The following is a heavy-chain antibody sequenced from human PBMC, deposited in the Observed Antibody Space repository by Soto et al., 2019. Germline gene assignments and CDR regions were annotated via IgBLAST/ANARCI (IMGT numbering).Heavy chain of an antibody. Sequence: SETLSLTCAVYGGSFRGYYWSWIRQPPGKGLEWIGEINHSGSTNYNPSLKSRVTISVDTSKNQFSLKLSSVTAADTAVYYCASLARFWSGYYYYGMDVWGQGTTVTVSS. D-gene: IGHD3-3*01. CDR3: ASLARFWSGYYYYGMDV. CDR1: GGSFRGYY. CDR2: INHSGST. J-gene: IGHJ6*02. V-gene: IGHV4-34*01.